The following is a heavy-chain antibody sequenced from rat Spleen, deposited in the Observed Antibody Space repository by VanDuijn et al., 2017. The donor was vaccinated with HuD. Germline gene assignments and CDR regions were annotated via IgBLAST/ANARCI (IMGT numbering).Heavy chain of an antibody. CDR3: ARVGVITYVMDA. D-gene: IGHD1-12*02. CDR1: DYSITSSY. V-gene: IGHV3-1*01. CDR2: ISYSGST. Sequence: EVQLQESGPGLVKPSQSLSLTCSVTDYSITSSYGWSWIRKFPGNKMEWIGHISYSGSTSYNPSLKSRISITRDTSKNQFFLQLNSVTTEDTATYYCARVGVITYVMDAWGQGASVTVSS. J-gene: IGHJ4*01.